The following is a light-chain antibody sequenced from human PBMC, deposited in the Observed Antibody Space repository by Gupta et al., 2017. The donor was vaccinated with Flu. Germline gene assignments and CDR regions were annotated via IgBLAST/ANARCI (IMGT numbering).Light chain of an antibody. V-gene: IGKV3-11*01. CDR3: QQRSEWPLT. J-gene: IGKJ3*01. CDR1: QSISRA. CDR2: DAS. Sequence: EIVLTQSPATLSLSPGERATLSCRASQSISRALGWYQQKRGQAPRLRMGDASNRAAGIPARFSGSGSGTDFTLTISSLEPENVAVYYCQQRSEWPLTFGPGTEVEIK.